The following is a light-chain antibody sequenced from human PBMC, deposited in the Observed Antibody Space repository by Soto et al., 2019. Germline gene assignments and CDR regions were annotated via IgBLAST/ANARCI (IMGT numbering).Light chain of an antibody. CDR3: QQYGNWPPWT. J-gene: IGKJ1*01. V-gene: IGKV3-15*01. CDR2: RAS. CDR1: QSVGSD. Sequence: EILLTQSPATLSLSPGERATLSCRASQSVGSDLAWYQQKPGQAPRLLIFRASSRASGVPARFSGGGSGTEFTLTISTLQSGDFAVYYCQQYGNWPPWTFGPGTKVDIK.